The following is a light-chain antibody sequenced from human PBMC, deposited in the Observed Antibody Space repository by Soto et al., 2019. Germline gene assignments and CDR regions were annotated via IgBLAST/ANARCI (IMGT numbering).Light chain of an antibody. J-gene: IGLJ1*01. CDR3: CSYVGGYSYV. V-gene: IGLV2-11*01. Sequence: QSVLTQPRSVSGSPGQSVTVSCIGTSSDVGDYNSVSWYQQHPGKAPKLMIYDVSKRPSGVPDRFSGSKSGNTASLTISGLQADDEADYYCCSYVGGYSYVFGIATKPTV. CDR1: SSDVGDYNS. CDR2: DVS.